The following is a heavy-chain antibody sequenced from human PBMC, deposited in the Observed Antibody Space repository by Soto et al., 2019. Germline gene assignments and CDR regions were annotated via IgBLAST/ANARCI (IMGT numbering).Heavy chain of an antibody. CDR1: GFTFSSYS. J-gene: IGHJ3*02. V-gene: IGHV3-21*01. D-gene: IGHD3-22*01. CDR3: ARESATMTVVAPDAFDS. Sequence: NPGGSVRLSCAASGFTFSSYSINWVRQAPGKGLEWVSSMSSSSSYIYYADSVKGRFTISRDNDKNSLSLQMHSLRAEATAVYYCARESATMTVVAPDAFDSWGQGTMVTVSS. CDR2: MSSSSSYI.